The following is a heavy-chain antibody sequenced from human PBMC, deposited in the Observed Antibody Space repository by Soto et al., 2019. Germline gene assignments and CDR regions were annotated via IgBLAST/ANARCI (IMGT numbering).Heavy chain of an antibody. CDR2: TSPNSGNT. J-gene: IGHJ4*02. V-gene: IGHV1-8*01. CDR1: GYTFTSYD. Sequence: GASVKVSCKASGYTFTSYDINWVRHATGQGLEWMGWTSPNSGNTGYAQKFQGRVTMTRNTSISTAYMELSSLRSEDTAVYYCARGPYYDTSVYYALGYWGQGTLVTVSS. D-gene: IGHD3-22*01. CDR3: ARGPYYDTSVYYALGY.